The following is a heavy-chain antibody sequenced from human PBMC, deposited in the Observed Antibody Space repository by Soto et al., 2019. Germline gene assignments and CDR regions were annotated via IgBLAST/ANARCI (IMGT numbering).Heavy chain of an antibody. J-gene: IGHJ4*02. CDR2: IFSNDEK. Sequence: QVTLKESGPVLVKPTETLTLTCTVSGFSLSNARMGVSWIRQPPGKALEGLAHIFSNDEKSYSTSLKSRPTISKDTSKSQVVLTMTNMDPVDTATYYCARIAEDDILTGLDYWGQGTLVTVSS. D-gene: IGHD3-9*01. V-gene: IGHV2-26*01. CDR3: ARIAEDDILTGLDY. CDR1: GFSLSNARMG.